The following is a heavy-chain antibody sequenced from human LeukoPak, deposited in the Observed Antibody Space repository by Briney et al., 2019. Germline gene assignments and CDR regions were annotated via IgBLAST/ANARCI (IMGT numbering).Heavy chain of an antibody. D-gene: IGHD3-16*01. CDR1: GGSISNFY. V-gene: IGHV4-59*08. Sequence: SETLSLTCTVSGGSISNFYWTWVRQPPGKGLECIGYTHYSGITNYNPSLKSRVTISVDTSKNQFSLRLSSVTAADTAVYYCARHVRDMGRYYFDFWGQGTLITVSS. CDR2: THYSGIT. CDR3: ARHVRDMGRYYFDF. J-gene: IGHJ4*02.